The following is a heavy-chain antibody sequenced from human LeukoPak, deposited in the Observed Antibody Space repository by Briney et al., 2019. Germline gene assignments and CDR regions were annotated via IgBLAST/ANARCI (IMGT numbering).Heavy chain of an antibody. V-gene: IGHV4-34*01. D-gene: IGHD3-10*01. Sequence: SETLSLTCAVYGGSFSGYYWSWIRQPPGKGLEWIGEINHSGSTNYNPSLKSRVTISVDTSKNQFSLKLSSVTAADTAVYYCARGRALYYYGSGSSNWFDPWGQGTLVTVSS. CDR3: ARGRALYYYGSGSSNWFDP. CDR2: INHSGST. CDR1: GGSFSGYY. J-gene: IGHJ5*02.